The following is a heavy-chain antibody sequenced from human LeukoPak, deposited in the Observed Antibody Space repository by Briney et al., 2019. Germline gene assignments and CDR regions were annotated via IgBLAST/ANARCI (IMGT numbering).Heavy chain of an antibody. CDR1: GFTFRNYA. CDR3: AKRAELAVPGHFDY. Sequence: HPGGSLRLSCAASGFTFRNYAMSWVRQTPGKGLEWVSAICGSGGGTYYADSVKGRFTISRDNSKNTLYLQMNSLRAEDTAVYYCAKRAELAVPGHFDYWGQGTLVTVSS. J-gene: IGHJ4*02. CDR2: ICGSGGGT. V-gene: IGHV3-23*01. D-gene: IGHD6-19*01.